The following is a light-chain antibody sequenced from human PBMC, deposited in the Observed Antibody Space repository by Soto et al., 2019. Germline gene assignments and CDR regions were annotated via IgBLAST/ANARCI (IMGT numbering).Light chain of an antibody. CDR2: SNN. V-gene: IGLV1-44*01. J-gene: IGLJ3*02. CDR3: AAWDVSLNGDWV. Sequence: QSVLTQPPSASGTPGQRVTISCSGSSSNIGSNTVNWYQQLPGTAPKLLIYSNNQRPSGVPDRFSGSKSGTSASLAISGLQSEDEADYYCAAWDVSLNGDWVFGGGTKLTVL. CDR1: SSNIGSNT.